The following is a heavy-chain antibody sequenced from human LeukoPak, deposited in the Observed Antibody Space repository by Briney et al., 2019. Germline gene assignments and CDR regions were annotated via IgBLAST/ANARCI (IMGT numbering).Heavy chain of an antibody. J-gene: IGHJ4*02. CDR1: GGSISSSSYY. CDR3: ASAVSGADDY. CDR2: IYYSGST. V-gene: IGHV4-39*01. D-gene: IGHD3-10*01. Sequence: SETLSLTCTVSGGSISSSSYYWGWIRQPPGKGLEWIGSIYYSGSTYYNPSLKSRVNISIDTAKNQFSLKLSSVAAADTAVYYCASAVSGADDYWGQGTPVTVSS.